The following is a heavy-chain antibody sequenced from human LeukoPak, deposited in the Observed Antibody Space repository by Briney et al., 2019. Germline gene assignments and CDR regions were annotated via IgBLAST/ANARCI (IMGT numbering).Heavy chain of an antibody. CDR1: QFTFSSYA. CDR2: ISYDGSNK. CDR3: ARDGGMAAAGTWYFDY. V-gene: IGHV3-30-3*01. J-gene: IGHJ4*02. D-gene: IGHD6-13*01. Sequence: PGGSLRLSCAASQFTFSSYAMHWVRQAPGKGLEWVAVISYDGSNKYYADSVKGRFTISRDNSKNTLYLKMNSLRAEDTAVYYCARDGGMAAAGTWYFDYWGQGTLVTVSS.